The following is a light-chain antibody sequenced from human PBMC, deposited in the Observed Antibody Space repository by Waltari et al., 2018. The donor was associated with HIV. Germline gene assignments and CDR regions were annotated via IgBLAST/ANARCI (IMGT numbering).Light chain of an antibody. CDR3: QAWDSSTCV. J-gene: IGLJ2*01. V-gene: IGLV3-1*01. CDR2: QDT. Sequence: SYDLTQPPSVSVSPGQPANITCSGDKLGDKYACWYQRKPGQSPVLVIYQDTKRPSGIPERFSGSNSGNTASLTISGTQAMDEADYDCQAWDSSTCVFGGGTKLTVL. CDR1: KLGDKY.